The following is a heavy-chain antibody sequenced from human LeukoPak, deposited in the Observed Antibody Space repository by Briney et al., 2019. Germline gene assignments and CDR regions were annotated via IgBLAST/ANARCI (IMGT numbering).Heavy chain of an antibody. CDR3: ARGTRAVTGHFDS. CDR2: IIPIFITP. V-gene: IGHV1-69*13. Sequence: SVKVSCKASGGTFSSYVITWVRQAPGQGLEWMGGIIPIFITPDYAQDFQGRVTITADESTSTVYMELNSLRSEDTAVYFCARGTRAVTGHFDSWGQGTLVTVSS. CDR1: GGTFSSYV. J-gene: IGHJ4*02. D-gene: IGHD6-19*01.